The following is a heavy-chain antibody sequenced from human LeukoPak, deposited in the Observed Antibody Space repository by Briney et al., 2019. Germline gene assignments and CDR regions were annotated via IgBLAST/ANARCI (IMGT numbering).Heavy chain of an antibody. V-gene: IGHV3-30-3*01. CDR2: ISYDGSNK. D-gene: IGHD2-2*01. J-gene: IGHJ6*02. CDR3: ARDRVPSDIVVVPAKHYGMDV. CDR1: GFTFSSYA. Sequence: GGSLRLSCAASGFTFSSYAMHWVRQAPGKGLEWVAVISYDGSNKYYADSVKGRFTISRDNSKNTLYLQMNSLRAEDTVVYYCARDRVPSDIVVVPAKHYGMDVWGQGTTVTVSS.